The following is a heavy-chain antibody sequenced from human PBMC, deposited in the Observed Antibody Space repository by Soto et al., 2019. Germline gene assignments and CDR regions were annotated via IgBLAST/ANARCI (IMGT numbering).Heavy chain of an antibody. J-gene: IGHJ4*02. CDR2: VRSKAYGGTT. V-gene: IGHV3-49*03. CDR1: GFTFGDYA. CDR3: AKGGGRIVPRHFDN. D-gene: IGHD1-26*01. Sequence: PGGSLRLSCTTSGFTFGDYAMCWFRQAPGKGLEWVGVVRSKAYGGTTDYADSVKGRFSISRDNSKNTLYLQMNSLRAEDTAVYYCAKGGGRIVPRHFDNWGQGILVTVSS.